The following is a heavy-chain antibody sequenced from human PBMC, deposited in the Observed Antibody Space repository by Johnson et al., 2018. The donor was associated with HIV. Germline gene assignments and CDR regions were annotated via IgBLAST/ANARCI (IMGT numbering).Heavy chain of an antibody. J-gene: IGHJ3*02. CDR1: GFTFDDYA. CDR3: AKDKRRDGYNSDAFDI. Sequence: QMQLVESGGGLIQPGGSLRVSCEASGFTFDDYAMSWVRQPPGKGLEWVSYISSSGSTIYYADSVKGRFTISRDNAKNSLYLQMNSLRAEDTALYYCAKDKRRDGYNSDAFDIWGQGTMVTVSS. CDR2: ISSSGSTI. V-gene: IGHV3-11*01. D-gene: IGHD5-24*01.